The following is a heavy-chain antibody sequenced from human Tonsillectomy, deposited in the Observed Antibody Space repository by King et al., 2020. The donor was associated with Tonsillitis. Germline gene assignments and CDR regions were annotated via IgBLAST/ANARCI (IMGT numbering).Heavy chain of an antibody. J-gene: IGHJ3*01. CDR3: AALSRLSGRLGDEAFDV. D-gene: IGHD2-15*01. Sequence: QLVQSGAEVKKPGASVKVSCKVSGYTLTELSMHWVRQTPGRGLEWMGGFDPEDGDTINAQTFQDRVTMTEDTSTDTAYMELSSLRSEDTALYYCAALSRLSGRLGDEAFDVWGQGTMVTVSS. CDR1: GYTLTELS. V-gene: IGHV1-24*01. CDR2: FDPEDGDT.